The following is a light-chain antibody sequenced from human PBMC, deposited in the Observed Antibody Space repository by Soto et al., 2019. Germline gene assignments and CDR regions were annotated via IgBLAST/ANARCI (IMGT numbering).Light chain of an antibody. CDR1: QGVGSY. Sequence: IGLTQSPSTLSLSPGERATLSCRASQGVGSYLAWYRQKPGQAPRLLIYDASNRATGIPARFSGSGSETDFTLTISSLEPEDFAVYYCQQRSNWPRTFGEGTKVEIK. CDR3: QQRSNWPRT. V-gene: IGKV3-11*01. J-gene: IGKJ4*01. CDR2: DAS.